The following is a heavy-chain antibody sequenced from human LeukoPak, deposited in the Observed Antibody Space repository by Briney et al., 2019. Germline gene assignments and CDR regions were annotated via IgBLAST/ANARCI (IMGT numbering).Heavy chain of an antibody. CDR1: GGSISSGDYY. D-gene: IGHD3-22*01. J-gene: IGHJ4*02. Sequence: SQTLSLTCTVSGGSISSGDYYWSWIRQPPGKGLEWIGYIYYSGSTYYNPSLKSRVTISVDRSKNQFSLKLSSVTAADTAVYYCAREADYYERGNTFDYWGQGTLVTVSS. CDR3: AREADYYERGNTFDY. CDR2: IYYSGST. V-gene: IGHV4-30-4*08.